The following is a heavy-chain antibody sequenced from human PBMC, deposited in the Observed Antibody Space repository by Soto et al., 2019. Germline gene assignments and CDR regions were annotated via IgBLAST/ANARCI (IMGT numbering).Heavy chain of an antibody. V-gene: IGHV3-48*01. Sequence: EVQLVESGGGLVQPGGSLRLSCVAAGFTLSRYSMNWVRQAPGKGLEWVSYISRSSSTIYYADSVKGRFTISRDNAEKSLYMQMNSLRAEDTAVYYCARDLAGGIPDYWAREPGSPSPQ. CDR2: ISRSSSTI. D-gene: IGHD6-13*01. CDR1: GFTLSRYS. CDR3: ARDLAGGIPDY. J-gene: IGHJ4*02.